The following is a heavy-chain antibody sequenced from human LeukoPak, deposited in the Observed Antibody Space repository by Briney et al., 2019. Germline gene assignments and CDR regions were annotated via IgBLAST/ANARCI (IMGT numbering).Heavy chain of an antibody. CDR1: GGSISSYY. J-gene: IGHJ6*02. CDR2: IYTSGST. V-gene: IGHV4-4*07. Sequence: KPSEILSLTCTVSGGSISSYYWSWIRQPAGKGLEWIGRIYTSGSTNYNPSLKSRVTMSVDTSKNQFSLKLSSVTAADTAVYYCARDSTSSSSWYDYYYGMDVWGQGTTVTVSS. D-gene: IGHD6-13*01. CDR3: ARDSTSSSSWYDYYYGMDV.